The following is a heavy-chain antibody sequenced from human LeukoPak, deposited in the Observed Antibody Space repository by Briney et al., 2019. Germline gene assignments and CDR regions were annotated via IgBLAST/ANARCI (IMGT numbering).Heavy chain of an antibody. Sequence: SETLSLTCAVYGGSFSGYCWSWIRQPPGKGLEWIGEINHSGSTNYNPSLKSRVTISVDTSKNQFSLKLSSVTAADTAVYYCARGPPGWNYLKTKYFQHWGQGTLVTVSS. CDR3: ARGPPGWNYLKTKYFQH. J-gene: IGHJ1*01. V-gene: IGHV4-34*01. D-gene: IGHD1-7*01. CDR1: GGSFSGYC. CDR2: INHSGST.